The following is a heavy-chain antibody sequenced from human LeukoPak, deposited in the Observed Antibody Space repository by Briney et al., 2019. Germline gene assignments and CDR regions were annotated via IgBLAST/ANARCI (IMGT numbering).Heavy chain of an antibody. CDR2: ISAYNGNT. CDR3: ARIRAWLKYSSGGFDY. CDR1: GYTFTSYG. D-gene: IGHD6-19*01. V-gene: IGHV1-18*01. J-gene: IGHJ4*02. Sequence: ASVKVSCKASGYTFTSYGISWVRQAPGQGREWMGCISAYNGNTNYAQKLQGRVTMTTDTSTSTAYMELRSLRSDDTAVYYCARIRAWLKYSSGGFDYWGQGTLVTVSS.